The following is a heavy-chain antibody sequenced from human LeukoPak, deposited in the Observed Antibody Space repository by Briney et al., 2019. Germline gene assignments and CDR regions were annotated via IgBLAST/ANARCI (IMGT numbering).Heavy chain of an antibody. CDR1: GGSISSYY. V-gene: IGHV4-59*01. J-gene: IGHJ5*02. D-gene: IGHD3-10*01. CDR3: ARVTYGSGLYWFDP. Sequence: PSETLSLTCTVSGGSISSYYWSWIRQPPGKGLEWIGYIYYSGSTNYNPSLKSRVTTSVDTSKNQFSLKLSSVTAADTAVYYCARVTYGSGLYWFDPWGQGTLVTVSS. CDR2: IYYSGST.